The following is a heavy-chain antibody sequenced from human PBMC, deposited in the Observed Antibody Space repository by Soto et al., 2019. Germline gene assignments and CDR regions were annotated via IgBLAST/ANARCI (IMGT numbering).Heavy chain of an antibody. J-gene: IGHJ6*02. Sequence: QVQLVQSGAEVKKPGSSVKVSCKASGGTFSSYTISWVRQAPGQGLEWMGRIIPIHGIANYAQKFQGRVTITADKSTSTAYMELSSLRSEDTAVYYCARRSPPAGYSSSDYYGMDVWGQGTTVTVSS. CDR2: IIPIHGIA. D-gene: IGHD6-13*01. CDR1: GGTFSSYT. V-gene: IGHV1-69*02. CDR3: ARRSPPAGYSSSDYYGMDV.